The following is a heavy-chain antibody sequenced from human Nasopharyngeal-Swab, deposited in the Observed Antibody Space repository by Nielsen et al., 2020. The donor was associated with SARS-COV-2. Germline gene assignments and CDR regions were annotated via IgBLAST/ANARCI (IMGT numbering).Heavy chain of an antibody. CDR1: GFTFSSSW. D-gene: IGHD2-8*02. V-gene: IGHV3-7*01. CDR2: INQDGSAQ. CDR3: ARDRVFGYTGAWNSVLGY. Sequence: GESLKISCAASGFTFSSSWMNWFRQAPEKGLEWVANINQDGSAQNYVDSVRGRLTISRDNTKNSLYLRMDSLRIEDTGVYYCARDRVFGYTGAWNSVLGYWGQGTLVAVSS. J-gene: IGHJ4*02.